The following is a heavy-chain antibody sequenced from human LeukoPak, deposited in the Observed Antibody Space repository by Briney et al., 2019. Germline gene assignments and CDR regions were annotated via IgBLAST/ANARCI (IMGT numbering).Heavy chain of an antibody. CDR1: GFTFSSYS. D-gene: IGHD3-22*01. CDR2: ISSSSSYI. J-gene: IGHJ5*02. CDR3: ARTPDSSGYFHWFDP. Sequence: GGSLRLSCAASGFTFSSYSMNWVRQAPGKGLEWVSSISSSSSYIYYADSVKGRFTISRDSAKNSLYLQMNSLRAEDTAVYYCARTPDSSGYFHWFDPWGQGTLVTVSS. V-gene: IGHV3-21*01.